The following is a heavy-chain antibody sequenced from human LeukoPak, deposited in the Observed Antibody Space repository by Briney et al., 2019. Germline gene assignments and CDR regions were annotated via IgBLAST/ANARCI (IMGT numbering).Heavy chain of an antibody. CDR1: GYTFTNYY. V-gene: IGHV1-18*04. CDR3: ARGRKWELLDY. J-gene: IGHJ4*02. Sequence: ASVKVSCKASGYTFTNYYMHWVRQAPGQGLEWMGWISAYNGNTNYAQKLQGRVTMTTDTSTSTAYMELRSLRSDDTAVYYCARGRKWELLDYWGQGTLVTVSS. CDR2: ISAYNGNT. D-gene: IGHD1-26*01.